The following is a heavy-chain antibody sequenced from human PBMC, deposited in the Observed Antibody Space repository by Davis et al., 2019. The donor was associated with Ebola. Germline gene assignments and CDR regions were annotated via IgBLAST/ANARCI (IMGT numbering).Heavy chain of an antibody. CDR1: GGSVGSGSNY. CDR3: ARHGYSSGWSNWFDP. J-gene: IGHJ5*02. Sequence: MPSETLSLTCTVSGGSVGSGSNYWNWIRQPPGKGLEWIGEINHSGSTNYNPSLKSRVTISVDTSKNQFSLKLSSVTAADTAVYYCARHGYSSGWSNWFDPWGQGTLVTVSS. D-gene: IGHD6-19*01. CDR2: INHSGST. V-gene: IGHV4-39*01.